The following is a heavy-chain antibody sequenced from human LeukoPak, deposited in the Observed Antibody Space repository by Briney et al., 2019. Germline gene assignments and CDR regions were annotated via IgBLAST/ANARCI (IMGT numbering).Heavy chain of an antibody. CDR3: ARDSQFIGPLY. J-gene: IGHJ4*02. D-gene: IGHD5-24*01. CDR1: GFTYTTYG. CDR2: IMSDGRST. V-gene: IGHV3-74*01. Sequence: GGSLRLSCAASGFTYTTYGMHWVRQAPGKVLVWVSRIMSDGRSTYADSVKGRFTISRDTAKNTLYLQMNSLRAEDTAVYYCARDSQFIGPLYWGQGTLVTVSS.